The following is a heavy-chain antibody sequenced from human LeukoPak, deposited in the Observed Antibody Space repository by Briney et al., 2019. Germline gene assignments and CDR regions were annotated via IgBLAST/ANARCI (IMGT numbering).Heavy chain of an antibody. CDR3: TRDTGTTGEVKFDP. CDR1: GGSISSFY. J-gene: IGHJ5*02. CDR2: IYYSGST. D-gene: IGHD4-17*01. Sequence: PSETLSLTCTVSGGSISSFYWSWIRQPPGKGLEWIGYIYYSGSTTYNPSLKSRVTMSVDTSKSRFSLNLMSVTAADTAVYYCTRDTGTTGEVKFDPWGQGTLVTVSS. V-gene: IGHV4-59*12.